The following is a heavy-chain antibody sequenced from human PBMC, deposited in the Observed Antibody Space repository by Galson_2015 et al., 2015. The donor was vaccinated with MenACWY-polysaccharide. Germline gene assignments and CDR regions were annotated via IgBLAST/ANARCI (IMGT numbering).Heavy chain of an antibody. V-gene: IGHV3-23*01. CDR1: AFTFSTYA. D-gene: IGHD3-10*01. CDR3: ATDQRVGAGGSFDH. Sequence: SLRLSCAASAFTFSTYAMSWVRQAPGKGLEWVSSISGNAGKTYYAPSVRGRFTISRDSSKNTMYMEMNSLRAEDTAIYYCATDQRVGAGGSFDHWG. CDR2: ISGNAGKT. J-gene: IGHJ4*01.